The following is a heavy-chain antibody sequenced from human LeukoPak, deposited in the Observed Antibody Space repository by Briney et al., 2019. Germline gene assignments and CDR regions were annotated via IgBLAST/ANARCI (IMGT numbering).Heavy chain of an antibody. J-gene: IGHJ4*02. Sequence: SVNVSCKSSVDTFSNYAISWVRQAPGQGREWMGGIIPIFGTAKYAQKFQGRDTITADTSTSTAYMKLSSLRSEDTAVYYCARAGWLQYYYFDYWGQGTLVAVSS. CDR2: IIPIFGTA. CDR1: VDTFSNYA. CDR3: ARAGWLQYYYFDY. V-gene: IGHV1-69*06. D-gene: IGHD5-24*01.